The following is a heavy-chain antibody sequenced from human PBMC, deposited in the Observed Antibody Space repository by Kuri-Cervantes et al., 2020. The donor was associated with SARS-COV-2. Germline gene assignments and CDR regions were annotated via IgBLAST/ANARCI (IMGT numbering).Heavy chain of an antibody. J-gene: IGHJ3*02. CDR2: IYSGGSST. V-gene: IGHV3-23*03. CDR3: AKDKGFLDSFDI. D-gene: IGHD3-10*01. Sequence: SLKISCASSGFTSSSYAMSWVRQAPGKGLEWVSVIYSGGSSTYYADSVKGRFTIFRDNSKNTLYLQMNSLRAEDTAVYFCAKDKGFLDSFDIWGQGTMVTVSS. CDR1: GFTSSSYA.